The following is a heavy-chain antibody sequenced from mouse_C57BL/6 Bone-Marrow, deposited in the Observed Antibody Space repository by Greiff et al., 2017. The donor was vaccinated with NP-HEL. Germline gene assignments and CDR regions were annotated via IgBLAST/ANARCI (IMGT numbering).Heavy chain of an antibody. J-gene: IGHJ4*01. Sequence: QVQLKESGPELVKPGASVKISCKASGYAFSSSWMNWVKQRPGKGLEWIGRIYPGDGDTNYNGKFKGKATLTADKSSSTAYMQLSSLTSEDSAVYFCARSREYDGDDWGQGTSVTVSS. V-gene: IGHV1-82*01. CDR1: GYAFSSSW. CDR3: ARSREYDGDD. D-gene: IGHD2-14*01. CDR2: IYPGDGDT.